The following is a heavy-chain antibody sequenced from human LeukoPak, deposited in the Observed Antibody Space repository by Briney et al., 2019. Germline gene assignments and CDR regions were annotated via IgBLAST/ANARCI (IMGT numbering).Heavy chain of an antibody. Sequence: GGSLRLSCAASEFSVGSNYMTWVRQAPGKGLEWVSVLYSGDTTQYTDSVKGRFTISRDNSKNTLHLQMNSLRAEDTAVYYCARAEQWLVFNYWGQGTLVTVSS. V-gene: IGHV3-53*01. CDR1: EFSVGSNY. J-gene: IGHJ4*02. D-gene: IGHD6-19*01. CDR2: LYSGDTT. CDR3: ARAEQWLVFNY.